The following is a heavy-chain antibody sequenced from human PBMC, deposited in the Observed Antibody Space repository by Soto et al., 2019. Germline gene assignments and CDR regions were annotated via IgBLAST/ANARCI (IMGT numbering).Heavy chain of an antibody. J-gene: IGHJ4*02. CDR1: GFTFHEYA. CDR2: ISSTTNYI. CDR3: ARESEDLTSNFDY. V-gene: IGHV3-21*02. Sequence: EVQLIESGGGWVQPGTSLRVSCAASGFTFHEYAMHWVRQAPGKGLEWVSSISSTTNYIYYGDSMKGRFTISRDNAKNSLYLEMNSLRAEDTAVYYCARESEDLTSNFDYWGQGTLVTVSS.